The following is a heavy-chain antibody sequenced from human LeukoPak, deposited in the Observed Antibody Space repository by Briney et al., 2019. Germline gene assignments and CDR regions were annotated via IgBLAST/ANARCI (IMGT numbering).Heavy chain of an antibody. CDR1: GSTFTSYG. CDR2: ISAYNGNT. Sequence: ASVKVSCKASGSTFTSYGTSWVRQAPGQGLEWMGWISAYNGNTNYAQKLQGRVTMTTDTSTSTAYMELRSLRSDDTAVYYCARDEQWLVRGRYYYGMDVWGQGTTVTVSS. J-gene: IGHJ6*02. CDR3: ARDEQWLVRGRYYYGMDV. V-gene: IGHV1-18*01. D-gene: IGHD6-19*01.